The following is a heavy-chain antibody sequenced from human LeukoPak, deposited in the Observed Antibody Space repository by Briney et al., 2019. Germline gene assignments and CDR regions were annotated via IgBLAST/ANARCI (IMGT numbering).Heavy chain of an antibody. CDR3: ARCEDGYADY. D-gene: IGHD5-24*01. Sequence: SETLSLTCTVSGGSISSYYWSWIRQPPGKGLEWIGYIYYSGSTNYNPSLKSRVTISVDTSKNQFSLKLSSVTAADPAVYYCARCEDGYADYWGQGTLVTVSS. V-gene: IGHV4-59*01. CDR2: IYYSGST. J-gene: IGHJ4*02. CDR1: GGSISSYY.